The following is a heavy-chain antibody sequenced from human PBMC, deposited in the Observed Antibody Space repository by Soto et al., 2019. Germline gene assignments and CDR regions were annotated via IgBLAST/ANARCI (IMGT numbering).Heavy chain of an antibody. J-gene: IGHJ6*02. Sequence: DVQLLESGGHWVQPGGSLRLSCSASGFTLSSYAMSWVRQAPGKGLEWVSSISAGGDMTYNSDSVRGRFTISRDNSHNALFLQMHNLRIEDTALYYCARGDRGGSGSPASYYYSGWDVWGQGATVIVS. CDR2: ISAGGDMT. V-gene: IGHV3-23*01. CDR3: ARGDRGGSGSPASYYYSGWDV. D-gene: IGHD3-10*01. CDR1: GFTLSSYA.